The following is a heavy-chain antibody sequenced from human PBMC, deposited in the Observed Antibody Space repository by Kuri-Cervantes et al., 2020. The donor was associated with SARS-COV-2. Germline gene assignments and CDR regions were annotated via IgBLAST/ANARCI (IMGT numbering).Heavy chain of an antibody. CDR1: GGSISSYY. CDR3: ARARQSGGLDV. CDR2: IYYSGST. Sequence: SETLSLTCTVSGGSISSYYWSWIRQPPGKGLEWIGYIYYSGSTNYNPSLKSRVTISVDTSKNHFSLKVTSVTAADTAVYYCARARQSGGLDVWGQGTTVTVSS. J-gene: IGHJ6*02. D-gene: IGHD3-10*01. V-gene: IGHV4-59*01.